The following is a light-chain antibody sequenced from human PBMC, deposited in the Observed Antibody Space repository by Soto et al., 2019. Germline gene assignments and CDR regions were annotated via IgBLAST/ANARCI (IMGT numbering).Light chain of an antibody. CDR1: QSISSW. CDR2: DAS. CDR3: QQYNSYSQT. Sequence: DIQMTQSRSTLSASVGDRVTITCRASQSISSWLAWYQQKPGKAPKLLIYDASSLESGVPSRFSGSGSGTEFTLTISSLQPDDFATYYCQQYNSYSQTFGQGTKVDIK. J-gene: IGKJ1*01. V-gene: IGKV1-5*01.